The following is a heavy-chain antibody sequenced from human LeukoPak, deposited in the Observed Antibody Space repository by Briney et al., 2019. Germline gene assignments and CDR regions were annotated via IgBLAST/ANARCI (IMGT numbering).Heavy chain of an antibody. V-gene: IGHV1-46*01. CDR1: GYTFTSYY. Sequence: APVKVSCKASGYTFTSYYMHWVRQAPGQGLEWMGIINPSGGGTSYAQKFQGRVTMTRDTSTSTVYMELSSLRFEDTAVYYCARDWSGYTYGYGYWGQGTLVIVSS. CDR2: INPSGGGT. CDR3: ARDWSGYTYGYGY. D-gene: IGHD5-18*01. J-gene: IGHJ4*02.